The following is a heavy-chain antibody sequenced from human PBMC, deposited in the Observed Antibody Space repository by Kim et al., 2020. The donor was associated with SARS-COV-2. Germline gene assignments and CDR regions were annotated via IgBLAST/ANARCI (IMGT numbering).Heavy chain of an antibody. D-gene: IGHD4-17*01. J-gene: IGHJ3*02. Sequence: GGSLRLSCAASGFTFSSYSMNWVRQAPGKGLEWVSYISSSSSTISYADSVKGRFTISRDNAKNSLYLQMNSLRDEDTAVYYCAGDGDTYGDYKAFDIWGQGTMVTVSS. CDR1: GFTFSSYS. V-gene: IGHV3-48*02. CDR2: ISSSSSTI. CDR3: AGDGDTYGDYKAFDI.